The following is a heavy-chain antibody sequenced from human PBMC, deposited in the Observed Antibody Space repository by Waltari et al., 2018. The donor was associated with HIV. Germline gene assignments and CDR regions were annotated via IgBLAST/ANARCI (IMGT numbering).Heavy chain of an antibody. CDR2: ISYDGSNK. J-gene: IGHJ6*02. Sequence: QVQLVESGGGVVQPGRSLRLSCAASGFTFSSYAMHWVRQAPGKGLEWVAVISYDGSNKYYADSGKGRFTISRDNSKNTLYLQMNSLRAEDTAVYYCASAAGSYGTYYYYGMDVWGQGTTVTVSS. V-gene: IGHV3-30*04. D-gene: IGHD3-10*01. CDR3: ASAAGSYGTYYYYGMDV. CDR1: GFTFSSYA.